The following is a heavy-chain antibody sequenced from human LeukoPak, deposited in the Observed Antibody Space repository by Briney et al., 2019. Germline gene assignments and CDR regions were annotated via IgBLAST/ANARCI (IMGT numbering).Heavy chain of an antibody. CDR3: ARSPGDTFGGVIVIRHFDY. V-gene: IGHV4-31*03. CDR1: GGSISTGGHY. Sequence: NPSHTLSPTCTLSGGSISTGGHYWSWIRQHPGKGLAWIGYIYYSGSTYYNPSLKSRVTISVDTPKNQFSLKLSSVTAADTAVYYCARSPGDTFGGVIVIRHFDYWGEGTLVTVSS. CDR2: IYYSGST. J-gene: IGHJ4*02. D-gene: IGHD3-16*02.